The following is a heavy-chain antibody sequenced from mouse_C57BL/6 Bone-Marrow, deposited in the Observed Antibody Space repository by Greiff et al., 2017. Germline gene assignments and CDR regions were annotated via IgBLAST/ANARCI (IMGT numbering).Heavy chain of an antibody. CDR3: AREGTEWGWFAY. J-gene: IGHJ3*01. V-gene: IGHV1-55*01. Sequence: QVQLQQPGAELVKPGASVKMSCKASGYTFTSYWIPWVKQRPGQGLEWIGDIYPGSGSTNYNEKFKSKATLTVDTSSRTAYMQLSRLTSEDSAVYYCAREGTEWGWFAYWGQGTLVTVSA. CDR1: GYTFTSYW. CDR2: IYPGSGST. D-gene: IGHD1-3*01.